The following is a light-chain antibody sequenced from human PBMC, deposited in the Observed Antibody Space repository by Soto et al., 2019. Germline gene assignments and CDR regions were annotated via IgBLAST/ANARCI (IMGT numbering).Light chain of an antibody. V-gene: IGLV1-40*01. J-gene: IGLJ3*02. CDR1: RSNLGAGYD. Sequence: QAVVTQPPSVSGAPGQGVTISCTGTRSNLGAGYDVHWYQQLPGTAPKLVIYGNRNRPSGVPERFSGSKSGTSASLAITGLQAEDEGDYYCQAYDYSLTASVFGGGTKLTVL. CDR3: QAYDYSLTASV. CDR2: GNR.